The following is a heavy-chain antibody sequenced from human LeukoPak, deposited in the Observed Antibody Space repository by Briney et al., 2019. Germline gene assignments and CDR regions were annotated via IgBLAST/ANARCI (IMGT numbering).Heavy chain of an antibody. J-gene: IGHJ4*02. CDR2: IYYSGST. D-gene: IGHD6-19*01. CDR3: ARRAVATYYFDY. CDR1: GGSISSGGYS. V-gene: IGHV4-39*01. Sequence: PSETLSLTCAVSGGSISSGGYSWSWIRQPPGKGLEWIGSIYYSGSTYYNPSLKSRVTISVDTSKNQFSLKLSSVAAADTAVYYCARRAVATYYFDYWGQGTLVTVSS.